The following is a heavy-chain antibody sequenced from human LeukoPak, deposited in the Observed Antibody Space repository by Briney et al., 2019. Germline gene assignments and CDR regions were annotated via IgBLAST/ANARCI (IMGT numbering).Heavy chain of an antibody. CDR1: GFTFSSYS. Sequence: GGSLRLSCAASGFTFSSYSMNWVRQAPGKGLEWVSSISSSSSYIYYADSVKDRFTISRDNAKNSLYLQMNSLRAEDTAVYYCASQGKELDYWGQGTLVTVSS. J-gene: IGHJ4*02. V-gene: IGHV3-21*01. D-gene: IGHD3-10*01. CDR2: ISSSSSYI. CDR3: ASQGKELDY.